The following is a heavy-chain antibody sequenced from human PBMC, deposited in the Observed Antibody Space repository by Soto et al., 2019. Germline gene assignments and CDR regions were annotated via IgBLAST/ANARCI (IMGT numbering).Heavy chain of an antibody. J-gene: IGHJ4*02. D-gene: IGHD4-17*01. CDR3: VKTPTPRTTGTTRWGFDY. Sequence: GGSLRLSCSASGFTFSSYAMHWVRQAPGKGLEYVSAISSNGGSTYYADSVKGRFTISRDNSKNTLYLQMSSLRAEDTAVYYCVKTPTPRTTGTTRWGFDYWGQGTLVTVSS. CDR2: ISSNGGST. CDR1: GFTFSSYA. V-gene: IGHV3-64D*06.